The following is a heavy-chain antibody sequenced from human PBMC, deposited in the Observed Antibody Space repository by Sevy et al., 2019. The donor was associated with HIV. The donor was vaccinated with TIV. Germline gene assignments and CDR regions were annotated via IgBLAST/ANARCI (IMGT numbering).Heavy chain of an antibody. CDR2: INHVGSEK. CDR1: GFTFSSYW. V-gene: IGHV3-7*01. Sequence: GGSLRLSCAASGFTFSSYWMTWVRQAPGKGLEWVANINHVGSEKFYVDSVKGRFTISRDNAKNSLYLQMNSLRVEVTAVYYCARPYRTDPFYYSGSSGYYYPSYFDSWGQGTLVTVSS. D-gene: IGHD3-22*01. CDR3: ARPYRTDPFYYSGSSGYYYPSYFDS. J-gene: IGHJ4*02.